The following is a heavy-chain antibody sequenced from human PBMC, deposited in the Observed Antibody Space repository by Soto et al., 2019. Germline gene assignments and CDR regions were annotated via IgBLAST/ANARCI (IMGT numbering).Heavy chain of an antibody. V-gene: IGHV1-3*01. CDR1: GYTFTIYA. CDR2: INAGNGNT. J-gene: IGHJ5*02. CDR3: ARERIVVVPAAISWFDP. Sequence: ASVKVSCKASGYTFTIYAMHWVRQAPGQRLEWMGWINAGNGNTKYSQKFQGRVTITRDTSASTAYMELSSLRSEDTAVYYCARERIVVVPAAISWFDPWGQGTLVTVSS. D-gene: IGHD2-2*01.